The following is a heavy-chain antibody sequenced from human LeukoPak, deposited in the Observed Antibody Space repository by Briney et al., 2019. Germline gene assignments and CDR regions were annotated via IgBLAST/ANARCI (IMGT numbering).Heavy chain of an antibody. CDR2: MNPNSGNT. CDR3: ARGTNYDILTGYRDGDWFDP. D-gene: IGHD3-9*01. V-gene: IGHV1-8*01. Sequence: GASVKVSCKASGYTFTSYDINWVRQATGQGLEWMGWMNPNSGNTGYAQKFQGRVTMTRNTSISTAYMELSSLRSEDTAVYYCARGTNYDILTGYRDGDWFDPWGQGTLVTVSS. J-gene: IGHJ5*02. CDR1: GYTFTSYD.